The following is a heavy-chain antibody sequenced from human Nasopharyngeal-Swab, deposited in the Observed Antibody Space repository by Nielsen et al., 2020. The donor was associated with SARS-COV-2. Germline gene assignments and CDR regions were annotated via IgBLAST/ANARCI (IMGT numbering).Heavy chain of an antibody. CDR2: INHSGST. V-gene: IGHV4-34*01. J-gene: IGHJ6*02. D-gene: IGHD3-22*01. CDR3: AGGGSGYYPYYYYGMDV. CDR1: GGSFSGYY. Sequence: SETLSLTCAVYGGSFSGYYWSWIRQPPGKGLEWIGEINHSGSTNYNPSLKSRVTISVDTSKNQFSLKLSSVTAADTAVYYCAGGGSGYYPYYYYGMDVWGQGTTVTVSS.